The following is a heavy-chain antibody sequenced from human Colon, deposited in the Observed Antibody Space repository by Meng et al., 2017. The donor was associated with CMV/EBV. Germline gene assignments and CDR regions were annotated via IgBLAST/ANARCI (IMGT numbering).Heavy chain of an antibody. V-gene: IGHV3-30-3*01. CDR1: GFTVSSNY. D-gene: IGHD3-10*01. Sequence: GESLKISCAASGFTVSSNYMSWVRQAPGKGLEWVAVISYDGSNKYYADSVKGRFTISRDNAKNSLFLQMNSLRGDDTAVYYCARDRGTAVGEDGMDVWGQGTTVTVSS. J-gene: IGHJ6*02. CDR3: ARDRGTAVGEDGMDV. CDR2: ISYDGSNK.